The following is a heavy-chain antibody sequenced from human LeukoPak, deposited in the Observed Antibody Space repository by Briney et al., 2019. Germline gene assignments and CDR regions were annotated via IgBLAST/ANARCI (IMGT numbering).Heavy chain of an antibody. Sequence: GALVKVSCKASGDTFTSYNIQWVRQAPGQGLEWMGIINPSDGGTGYAQKFQDRVTMTRDTSTSTAYMDLNSLTSEDTAVYYCARESGHVFDYWGQGTLVTVSS. V-gene: IGHV1-46*01. CDR3: ARESGHVFDY. J-gene: IGHJ4*02. D-gene: IGHD3-16*01. CDR1: GDTFTSYN. CDR2: INPSDGGT.